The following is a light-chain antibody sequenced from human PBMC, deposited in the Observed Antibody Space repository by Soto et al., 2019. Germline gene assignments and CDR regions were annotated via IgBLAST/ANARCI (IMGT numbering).Light chain of an antibody. CDR3: QKSSNIPYT. CDR1: QTISTY. CDR2: GAS. V-gene: IGKV1-39*01. Sequence: DIQMTQSPSSLSASVGDRVTITCRASQTISTYLNWYQQIPGKAPKLLIYGASNLQNGVPSRISGSGAGTDVTHNISRLQPEDFATYYCQKSSNIPYTFGQGTKLEIK. J-gene: IGKJ2*01.